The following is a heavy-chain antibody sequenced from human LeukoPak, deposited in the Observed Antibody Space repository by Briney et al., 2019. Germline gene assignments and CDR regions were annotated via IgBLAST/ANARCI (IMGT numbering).Heavy chain of an antibody. CDR3: AKNSSSWYSG. V-gene: IGHV3-23*01. CDR1: GFTFSSYA. Sequence: GGSLRLSCAASGFTFSSYAMSWVRQAPGKGLEWASAISGSGGSTSYADSVKGRFTISRDNSKNTLYLQMNSLRAEDTAVYYCAKNSSSWYSGWGQGTLVTVSS. D-gene: IGHD6-13*01. J-gene: IGHJ4*02. CDR2: ISGSGGST.